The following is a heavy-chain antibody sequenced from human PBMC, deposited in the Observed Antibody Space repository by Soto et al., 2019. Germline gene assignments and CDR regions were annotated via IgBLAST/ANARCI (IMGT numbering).Heavy chain of an antibody. CDR2: INPNSGGT. J-gene: IGHJ4*02. Sequence: RASVKVSCKASGYTFTGYYMHWVRQAPRQGLEWMGWINPNSGGTNYAQKFQGWVTMTRDTSISTAYMELSRLRSDDTAVYYCARGPVRYFDWLPSHGPFDYWGQGTLVTVSS. D-gene: IGHD3-9*01. CDR1: GYTFTGYY. V-gene: IGHV1-2*04. CDR3: ARGPVRYFDWLPSHGPFDY.